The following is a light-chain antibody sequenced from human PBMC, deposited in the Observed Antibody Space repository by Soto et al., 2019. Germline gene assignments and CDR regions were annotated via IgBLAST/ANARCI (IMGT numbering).Light chain of an antibody. CDR3: QQRSSWPFT. J-gene: IGKJ3*01. Sequence: EIVLTQSPGTLSLSPGERATLSCRASQSVSSSYLAWYQQKPGQAPRLLIYGASSRATDIPDRFSGSGSGTDFTLTISRLEPEDFAVYYCQQRSSWPFTFGPGTKVDIK. CDR1: QSVSSSY. V-gene: IGKV3D-20*02. CDR2: GAS.